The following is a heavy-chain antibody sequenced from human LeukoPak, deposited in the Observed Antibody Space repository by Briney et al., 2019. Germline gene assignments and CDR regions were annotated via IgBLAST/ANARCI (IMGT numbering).Heavy chain of an antibody. V-gene: IGHV3-53*01. CDR1: GFTVSSNY. CDR3: ARVRLDSSERYLDAFEN. Sequence: GGSLRLSCAASGFTVSSNYMSWVRQAPGKGLEWVSSIYSGGSTYNADSVKGRFTISRDNSKNTVYLQMNSLRAEDTAVYYCARVRLDSSERYLDAFENWGQGTMVTVSS. CDR2: IYSGGST. J-gene: IGHJ3*02. D-gene: IGHD6-19*01.